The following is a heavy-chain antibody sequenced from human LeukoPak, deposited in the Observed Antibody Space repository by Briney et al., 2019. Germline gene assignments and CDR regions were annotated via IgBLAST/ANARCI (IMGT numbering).Heavy chain of an antibody. CDR3: ARGPYSGYTLRPLDY. V-gene: IGHV4-59*01. Sequence: TSETLSLTCTVSGGSISTYYWSWIRQSPGKGLEWIGHTYYSGSIKYNPSLKSRVTISLDTSKNQFSLKLTSVIAADTAVYYCARGPYSGYTLRPLDYWGRGTLVTVFS. D-gene: IGHD5-12*01. J-gene: IGHJ4*02. CDR2: TYYSGSI. CDR1: GGSISTYY.